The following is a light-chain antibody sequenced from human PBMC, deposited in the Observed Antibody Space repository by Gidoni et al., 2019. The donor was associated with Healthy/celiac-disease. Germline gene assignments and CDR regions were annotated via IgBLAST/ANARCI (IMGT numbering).Light chain of an antibody. V-gene: IGKV1-5*03. J-gene: IGKJ1*01. CDR2: TAS. CDR3: QQYTSYSET. CDR1: QRISSW. Sequence: DIKMTQSPSTLSASVGDRVTITCRASQRISSWLAWYQQKPGKAPKLLIYTASSLESGVPSRFSGSGSGTEFTLTSISLQPDDFSTYYCQQYTSYSETFGQXTKVEIK.